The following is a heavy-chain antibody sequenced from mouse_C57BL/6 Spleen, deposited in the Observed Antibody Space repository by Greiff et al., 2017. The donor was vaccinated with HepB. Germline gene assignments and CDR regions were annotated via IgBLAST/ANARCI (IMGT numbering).Heavy chain of an antibody. D-gene: IGHD2-4*01. J-gene: IGHJ1*03. CDR1: GYTFTDYY. CDR2: IGPGSGST. V-gene: IGHV1-77*01. Sequence: VKLQESGAELVKPGASVKISCKASGYTFTDYYINWVKQRPGQGLEWIGKIGPGSGSTYYNEKFKGKATLTADKSSSTAYMQLSSLTSEDSAVYFCAREGIYYDYDRGYFDVWGTGTTVTVSS. CDR3: AREGIYYDYDRGYFDV.